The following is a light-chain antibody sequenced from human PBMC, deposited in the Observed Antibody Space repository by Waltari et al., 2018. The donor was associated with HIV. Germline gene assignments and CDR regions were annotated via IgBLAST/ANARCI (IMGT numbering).Light chain of an antibody. V-gene: IGKV2-30*01. J-gene: IGKJ2*01. CDR1: QSLVYSDGDTY. Sequence: DAVLTQSPLSLPVTLGQPASISCTSSQSLVYSDGDTYLNWFQQRPDQSPRRLIYKVSNRDSGVPDRFSGSGSGTDFTLQISRVEAEDVGVYFCMQGTHWPTSFGQGTRLEIK. CDR2: KVS. CDR3: MQGTHWPTS.